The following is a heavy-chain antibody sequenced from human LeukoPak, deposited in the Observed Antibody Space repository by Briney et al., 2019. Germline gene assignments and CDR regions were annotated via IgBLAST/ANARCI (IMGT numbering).Heavy chain of an antibody. CDR2: INPNSGGT. Sequence: ASVKVSCKASGYTFTGYFMHWVRQAPGQGFEWMGWINPNSGGTNYAQKFQGRVTMTRDTSTSTVYMELSSLRSEDTAVYYCARGGGAVAGYYYYYGMDVWGQGTTVTVSS. CDR1: GYTFTGYF. V-gene: IGHV1-2*02. J-gene: IGHJ6*02. D-gene: IGHD6-19*01. CDR3: ARGGGAVAGYYYYYGMDV.